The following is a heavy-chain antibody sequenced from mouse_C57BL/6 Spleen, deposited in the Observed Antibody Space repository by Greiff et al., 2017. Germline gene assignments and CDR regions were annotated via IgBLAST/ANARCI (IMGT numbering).Heavy chain of an antibody. CDR2: ISYDGSN. V-gene: IGHV3-6*01. D-gene: IGHD2-5*01. CDR1: GYSITSGYY. CDR3: ARAHSNSYYAMDY. Sequence: ESGPGLVKPSQSLSLTCSVTGYSITSGYYWNWIRQFPGNKLEWMGYISYDGSNNYNPSLKNRISITRDTSKNQFVLKLNSVTTEDTATYYCARAHSNSYYAMDYWGQGTSVTVSS. J-gene: IGHJ4*01.